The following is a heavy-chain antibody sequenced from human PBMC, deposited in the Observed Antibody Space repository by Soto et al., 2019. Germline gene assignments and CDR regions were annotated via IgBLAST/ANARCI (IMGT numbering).Heavy chain of an antibody. CDR2: INHSGST. V-gene: IGHV4-34*01. CDR3: XXXXXXXXXXXXXX. Sequence: QVQLQQWGAGLLKPSETLSLTCAVYGGSFSGYYWSWIRQPPGKGLEWIGEINHSGSTNYNPSLKSRVTISVDTSKNQFSLKLSSVTAADXXVXXXXXXXXXXXXXXXXXXGQGTLVTVSS. CDR1: GGSFSGYY. J-gene: IGHJ5*02.